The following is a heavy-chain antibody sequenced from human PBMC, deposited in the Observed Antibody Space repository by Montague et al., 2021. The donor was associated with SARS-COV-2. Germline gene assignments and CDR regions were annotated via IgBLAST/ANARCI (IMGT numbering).Heavy chain of an antibody. CDR1: GFTFSSYE. J-gene: IGHJ6*02. CDR3: ARAKLDQKEGKYSGYDFDYYYGMDV. D-gene: IGHD5-12*01. Sequence: SLRLCAASGFTFSSYEMNWVRQAPGKELEWVSYISSSGSTIYYADSVKGRFTLSRDNAKNSLYLQMNSLRAEDTAVYYCARAKLDQKEGKYSGYDFDYYYGMDVWGQGTTVTVSS. CDR2: ISSSGSTI. V-gene: IGHV3-48*03.